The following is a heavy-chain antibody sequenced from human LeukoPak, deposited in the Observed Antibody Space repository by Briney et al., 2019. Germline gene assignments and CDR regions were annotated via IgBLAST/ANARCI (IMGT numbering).Heavy chain of an antibody. J-gene: IGHJ6*02. Sequence: PGRSLRLSCAASGFTFSSYAMHWVRQAPGKGLEWVAVISYDGSNKYYADSVKGRFTISRDNSKNTLYLQMNSLRAEDTAVYYCVRDTPKDYYYGMDVWGQGTTVTVSS. CDR2: ISYDGSNK. CDR3: VRDTPKDYYYGMDV. CDR1: GFTFSSYA. V-gene: IGHV3-30-3*01.